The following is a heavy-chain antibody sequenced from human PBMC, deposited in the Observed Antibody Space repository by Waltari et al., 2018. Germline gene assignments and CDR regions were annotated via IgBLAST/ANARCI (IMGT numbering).Heavy chain of an antibody. Sequence: QVQLVQSGAEVKKPGASVKVSCKASGYTFTGYYMHWVRQAPGQGLEWRGWINPNSGGTNYAQKCQGRVTMTRDTSISTAYMELSRLRSDDTAVYYCASYGDYDSLVGWWGQGTLVTVSS. CDR3: ASYGDYDSLVGW. CDR1: GYTFTGYY. CDR2: INPNSGGT. J-gene: IGHJ4*02. D-gene: IGHD4-17*01. V-gene: IGHV1-2*02.